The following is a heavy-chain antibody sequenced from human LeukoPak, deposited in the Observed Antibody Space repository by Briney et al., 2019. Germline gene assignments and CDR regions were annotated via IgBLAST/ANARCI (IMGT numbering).Heavy chain of an antibody. CDR1: GFTFSSYA. CDR2: ISGSGGHT. J-gene: IGHJ4*02. CDR3: AKGQNSVTYLFYFDY. Sequence: GGSLRLSCAASGFTFSSYAMSWVRQAPGKGLEWVSGISGSGGHTYYADSVKGRFTISRDNSKNTLYVQMNSLRAEDTAIYYCAKGQNSVTYLFYFDYWGQGTLITVSS. D-gene: IGHD2-21*02. V-gene: IGHV3-23*01.